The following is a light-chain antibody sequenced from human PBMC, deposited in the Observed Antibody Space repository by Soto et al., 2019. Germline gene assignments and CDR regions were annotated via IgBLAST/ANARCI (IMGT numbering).Light chain of an antibody. Sequence: QSALTQPASVSGSPGQSITISCTGTSSDVGGFDYVSWYQQHPGKAPKLMIYEVSKRPSGVSNRFSGSKSGNTASLTISGLQSEDEADYYCTSYTSSSTLYVFGTGTKGTVL. CDR2: EVS. CDR3: TSYTSSSTLYV. CDR1: SSDVGGFDY. J-gene: IGLJ1*01. V-gene: IGLV2-14*01.